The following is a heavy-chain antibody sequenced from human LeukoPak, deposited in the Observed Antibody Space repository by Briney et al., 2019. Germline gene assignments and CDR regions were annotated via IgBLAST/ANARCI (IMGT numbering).Heavy chain of an antibody. Sequence: GGSLRLSCAASGFTFSSYWMSWVRQAPGKGLEWVANIKQDGSEKYYVDSVKGRFTISRDNAKNSLYLQMNSLRAEDTAVYYCARDKWGIQPGSDAFGIWGQGTMVTVSS. CDR1: GFTFSSYW. J-gene: IGHJ3*02. CDR3: ARDKWGIQPGSDAFGI. CDR2: IKQDGSEK. D-gene: IGHD5-18*01. V-gene: IGHV3-7*03.